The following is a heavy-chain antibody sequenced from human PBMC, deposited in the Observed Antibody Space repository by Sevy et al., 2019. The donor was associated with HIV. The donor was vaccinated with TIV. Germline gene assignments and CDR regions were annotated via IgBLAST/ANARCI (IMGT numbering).Heavy chain of an antibody. CDR1: GFTFSSYS. CDR3: ARGSSKSSSITMVRGVMYWFDP. V-gene: IGHV3-48*02. Sequence: GGSLRLSCAASGFTFSSYSMNWVRQAPGKGLEWVSYISSSSSTIYYADSVKGRFTISRDNAKNSLYLQMNSLRDEDTAVYYCARGSSKSSSITMVRGVMYWFDPWGQGTLVTVSS. CDR2: ISSSSSTI. J-gene: IGHJ5*02. D-gene: IGHD3-10*01.